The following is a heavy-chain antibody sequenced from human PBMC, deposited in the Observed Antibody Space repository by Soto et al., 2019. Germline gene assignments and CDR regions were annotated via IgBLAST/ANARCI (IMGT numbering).Heavy chain of an antibody. CDR1: GFTFSTFW. CDR3: ARHRKPVVPPANWFDP. V-gene: IGHV3-7*01. CDR2: IKQDGSEK. D-gene: IGHD2-2*01. Sequence: EVQLVESGGGLVQPGGSLRLSCAASGFTFSTFWMTWVRQAPGKGLEWVANIKQDGSEKYYVDSVKGRFTISRDNAKNSLYLQMNSVRAEDTALYCCARHRKPVVPPANWFDPWGQGSLVIV. J-gene: IGHJ5*02.